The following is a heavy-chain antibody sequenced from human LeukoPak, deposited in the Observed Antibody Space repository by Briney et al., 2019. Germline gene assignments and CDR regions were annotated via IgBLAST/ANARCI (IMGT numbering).Heavy chain of an antibody. CDR3: ARGWASSRRKAFDI. J-gene: IGHJ3*02. D-gene: IGHD3-16*01. CDR1: GFIFNSYW. CDR2: VDQDGSEK. Sequence: PGGSLRLSCAASGFIFNSYWMNWLRQAPGKGLEWVANVDQDGSEKYYVGSVKGRFAISGDNAKNSLYLQMNSLRVEDTAVYYCARGWASSRRKAFDIWGQGTIVTVSS. V-gene: IGHV3-7*03.